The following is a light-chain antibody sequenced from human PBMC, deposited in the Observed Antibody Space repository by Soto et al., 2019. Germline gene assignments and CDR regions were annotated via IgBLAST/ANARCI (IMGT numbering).Light chain of an antibody. Sequence: ESVLTQSPGSLSLSPGERATLSCRASQSVSSNYLAWYQHKPGQAPRLLIYGASSRATGIPDRFSGSGSGTDFNLTISRLEPEDFAVSYCQHYGSSLSITFGQGTRLEIK. CDR2: GAS. CDR1: QSVSSNY. J-gene: IGKJ5*01. CDR3: QHYGSSLSIT. V-gene: IGKV3-20*01.